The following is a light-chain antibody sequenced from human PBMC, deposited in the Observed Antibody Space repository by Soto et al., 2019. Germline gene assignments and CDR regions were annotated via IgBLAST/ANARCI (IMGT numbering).Light chain of an antibody. Sequence: EIVLTQSPATLSLSPGERATLSCRASQSGTRYLAWYQQKRGQAPRLLIYDTSNRATGIPARFSGSGSGTDFTLTISSLEPEDFAVYYCQQHNNWPPLSITFGQGTRLEIK. CDR1: QSGTRY. J-gene: IGKJ5*01. CDR3: QQHNNWPPLSIT. V-gene: IGKV3-11*01. CDR2: DTS.